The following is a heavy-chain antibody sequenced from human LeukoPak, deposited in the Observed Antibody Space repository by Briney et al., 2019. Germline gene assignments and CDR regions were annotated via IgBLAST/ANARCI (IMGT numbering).Heavy chain of an antibody. CDR3: ARDMRIQPWAFDM. J-gene: IGHJ3*02. V-gene: IGHV3-74*01. D-gene: IGHD5-18*01. CDR2: INSDGSST. Sequence: GGFLRLSCAASGFTFSSYWMHWVRQAPGKGLVWVSRINSDGSSTSYAGSVKGRFTISRDNAKNTLYLQMNSLRAEDTAVYYCARDMRIQPWAFDMWGQGTMVTVSS. CDR1: GFTFSSYW.